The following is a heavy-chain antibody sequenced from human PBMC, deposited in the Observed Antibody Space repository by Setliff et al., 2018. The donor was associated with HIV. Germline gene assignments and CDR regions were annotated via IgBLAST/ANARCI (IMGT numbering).Heavy chain of an antibody. D-gene: IGHD4-17*01. Sequence: PGGSLRLSCKASGFTFSKYAMHWVRQAPGEGLQWVAYIRYDGSDEDYADSVKGRFSISRDNSKYTLSLQMNRLRAEDTAVYYCAKGGTTVLDYWGQGTLVTVSS. V-gene: IGHV3-30*02. CDR3: AKGGTTVLDY. J-gene: IGHJ4*02. CDR1: GFTFSKYA. CDR2: IRYDGSDE.